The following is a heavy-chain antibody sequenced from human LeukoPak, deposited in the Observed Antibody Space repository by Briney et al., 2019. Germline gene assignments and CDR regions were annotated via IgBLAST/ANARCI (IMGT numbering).Heavy chain of an antibody. CDR2: IYPGDSDT. J-gene: IGHJ6*03. CDR1: GYSFTSYW. CDR3: ARLVKTGYYYYYMDV. D-gene: IGHD2-21*01. Sequence: GESLKISCKGSGYSFTSYWIGWVRQMPGKGLEWMGIIYPGDSDTRYGPSFQGQVTISADKSISNAYLQWSSLKASDTAMYYCARLVKTGYYYYYMDVSRKGTTVTVSS. V-gene: IGHV5-51*01.